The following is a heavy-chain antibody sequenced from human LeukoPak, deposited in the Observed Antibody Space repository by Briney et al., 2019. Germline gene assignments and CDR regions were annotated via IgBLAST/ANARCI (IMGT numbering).Heavy chain of an antibody. CDR3: ARGYCSGGSCYYFDY. J-gene: IGHJ4*02. CDR2: IIPILGIA. D-gene: IGHD2-15*01. Sequence: SVKVSCKASGGTFIIYTISWVRQAPGQGLEWMGRIIPILGIANYAQKFQGRVTITADKSTSTAYMELSSLRSEDTAVYYCARGYCSGGSCYYFDYWGQGTLVTVSS. V-gene: IGHV1-69*10. CDR1: GGTFIIYT.